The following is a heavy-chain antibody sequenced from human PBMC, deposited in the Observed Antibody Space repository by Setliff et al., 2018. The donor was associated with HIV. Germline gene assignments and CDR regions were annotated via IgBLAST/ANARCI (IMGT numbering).Heavy chain of an antibody. V-gene: IGHV4-34*01. Sequence: SETLSLTCGVYGESLSDYSWNWVRHPPGKGLEWIGEINHSGSTNYNPSLKSRVTVSVDTSKKHFSLKLGSVTAADTAVYYCARRGWNGYKAFDYWGQGTRGTVSS. CDR1: GESLSDYS. J-gene: IGHJ4*02. CDR2: INHSGST. D-gene: IGHD5-12*01. CDR3: ARRGWNGYKAFDY.